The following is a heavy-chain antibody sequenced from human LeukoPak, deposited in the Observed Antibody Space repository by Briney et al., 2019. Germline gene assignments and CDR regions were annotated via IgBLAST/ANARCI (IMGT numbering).Heavy chain of an antibody. D-gene: IGHD4-17*01. CDR1: GFTVSSNY. CDR3: AAVLLYGSYAFDI. CDR2: IYTSGST. V-gene: IGHV3-53*01. Sequence: GGSLRLSCAASGFTVSSNYISWVRQAPGKGLEWVSLIYTSGSTYYADSVKGRFTISRDNSKNTLYLQMNSLRAEDTAVYYCAAVLLYGSYAFDIWGQGTMVTVSS. J-gene: IGHJ3*02.